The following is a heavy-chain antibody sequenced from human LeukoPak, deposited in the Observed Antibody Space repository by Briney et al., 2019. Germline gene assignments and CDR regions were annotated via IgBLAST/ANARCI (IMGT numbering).Heavy chain of an antibody. CDR3: ASEFDY. V-gene: IGHV3-23*01. CDR1: GFTLSSYA. J-gene: IGHJ4*02. CDR2: ISGSGFST. Sequence: GGSLRLSCVASGFTLSSYAMSWVRQGPGKGPEWVSAISGSGFSTYYADSVKGRFTISRDNSKNTLYLQMNSLRVEDTAVYYCASEFDYWGQGTLVTVSS.